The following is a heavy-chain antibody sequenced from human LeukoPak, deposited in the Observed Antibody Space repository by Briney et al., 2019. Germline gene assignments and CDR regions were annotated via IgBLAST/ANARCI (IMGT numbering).Heavy chain of an antibody. Sequence: SETLSHTCTVSDGSISSGNYYWSWIRQPAGKGLEWIGRIYTSGSTNFHPSLKSRVTISVDTSKNQFSLKLSSVTAADTAVYYCARDRVEMASDAFDIWGQGTMVTVSS. CDR1: DGSISSGNYY. CDR3: ARDRVEMASDAFDI. D-gene: IGHD5-24*01. J-gene: IGHJ3*02. V-gene: IGHV4-61*02. CDR2: IYTSGST.